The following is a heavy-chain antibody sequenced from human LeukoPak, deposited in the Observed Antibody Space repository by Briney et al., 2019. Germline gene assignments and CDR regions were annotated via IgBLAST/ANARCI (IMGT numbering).Heavy chain of an antibody. V-gene: IGHV4-34*01. CDR2: INHSGST. J-gene: IGHJ5*02. CDR1: GGSFSGYY. D-gene: IGHD3-10*01. Sequence: SETLSLACAVYGGSFSGYYWSWIRQPPGKGLEWIGEINHSGSTNYNPSLKSRVTISVDTSKNQFSLKLSSVTAADTAVYYCARGRVTSHQTMVRGVIRLNWFDPWGQGTLVTVSS. CDR3: ARGRVTSHQTMVRGVIRLNWFDP.